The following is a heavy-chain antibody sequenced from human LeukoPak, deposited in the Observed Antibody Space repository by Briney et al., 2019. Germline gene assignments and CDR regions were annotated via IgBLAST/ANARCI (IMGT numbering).Heavy chain of an antibody. V-gene: IGHV4-39*07. J-gene: IGHJ5*02. Sequence: PSETLSLTCTVSGGSISSSSYYWGWIRQPPGKGLEWIGSIYYSGSTYYNPSLKSRVTISVDTSKNQFSLKLSSVTAAHTAVYYCARDFYQLGWFDPWGQGTLVTVSS. CDR2: IYYSGST. CDR3: ARDFYQLGWFDP. D-gene: IGHD2-2*01. CDR1: GGSISSSSYY.